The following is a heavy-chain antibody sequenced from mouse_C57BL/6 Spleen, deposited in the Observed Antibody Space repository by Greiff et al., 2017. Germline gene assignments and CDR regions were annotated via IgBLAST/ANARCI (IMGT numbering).Heavy chain of an antibody. Sequence: LQESGAELVKPGASVKISCKASGYAFSSYWMNWVKQRPGKGLEWIGQIYPGDGDTNYNGKFKGKATLTADKSSSTAYMQLSSLTSEDSAVYFCARGIRGWYFDVWGTGTTVTVSS. CDR2: IYPGDGDT. J-gene: IGHJ1*03. CDR1: GYAFSSYW. CDR3: ARGIRGWYFDV. V-gene: IGHV1-80*01.